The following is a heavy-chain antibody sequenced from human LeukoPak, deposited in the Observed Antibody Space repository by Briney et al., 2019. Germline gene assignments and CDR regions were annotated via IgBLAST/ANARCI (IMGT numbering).Heavy chain of an antibody. Sequence: ASVKVSCKASGYTFTGYYMHWVRQAPGQGLEWMGWINPNSGGTNYAQKFQGRVTMTRDTSISIAYMELSRLRSDDTAVYYCASVGYCGGDCYDNWFDPWGQGTLVTVSS. CDR1: GYTFTGYY. D-gene: IGHD2-21*02. J-gene: IGHJ5*02. CDR2: INPNSGGT. V-gene: IGHV1-2*02. CDR3: ASVGYCGGDCYDNWFDP.